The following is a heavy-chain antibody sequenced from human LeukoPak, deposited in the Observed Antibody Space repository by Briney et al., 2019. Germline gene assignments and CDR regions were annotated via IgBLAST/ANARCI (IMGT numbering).Heavy chain of an antibody. Sequence: SGGSLRLSCAASGFTFSSYSMNWVRQAPGKGLEWVSYISSSSSTIYYADSVKGRFTISRDNAKNSLYLQMNSLRAEDTAVYYCARGDDFWSGYLYYFDYWGQGTLVTVSS. CDR1: GFTFSSYS. V-gene: IGHV3-48*01. J-gene: IGHJ4*02. CDR2: ISSSSSTI. D-gene: IGHD3-3*01. CDR3: ARGDDFWSGYLYYFDY.